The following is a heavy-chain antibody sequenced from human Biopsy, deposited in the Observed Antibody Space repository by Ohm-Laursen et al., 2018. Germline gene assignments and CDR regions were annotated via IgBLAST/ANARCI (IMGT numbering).Heavy chain of an antibody. CDR3: ARDRGYYTDRTVPGYFDL. V-gene: IGHV4-59*01. CDR2: VNYTGST. D-gene: IGHD3-22*01. CDR1: GDSISSYY. J-gene: IGHJ2*01. Sequence: SQTLSLTCTVSGDSISSYYWSWIRQPPGKGLEWIGYVNYTGSTDYNPSLQSRVSISGDTSKNHFSLRLRSVTPSDTAIYYCARDRGYYTDRTVPGYFDLGGRGTLVTVSS.